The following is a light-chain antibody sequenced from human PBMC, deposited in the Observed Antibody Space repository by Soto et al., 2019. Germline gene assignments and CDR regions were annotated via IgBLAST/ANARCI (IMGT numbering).Light chain of an antibody. CDR2: GNF. J-gene: IGLJ1*01. Sequence: QSALTQPPSVSGAPGQRVTISCTGSSSNIGSHYDVHWYQQLPGAAPRLLIYGNFKRPSGVPDRFSGSKSDTSASLAITGLQAEDEADYYCQYYDSSLCGYVFGTGNKVTVL. CDR3: QYYDSSLCGYV. V-gene: IGLV1-40*01. CDR1: SSNIGSHYD.